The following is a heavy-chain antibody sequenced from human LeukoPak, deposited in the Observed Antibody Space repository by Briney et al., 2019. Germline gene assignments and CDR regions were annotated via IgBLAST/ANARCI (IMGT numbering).Heavy chain of an antibody. J-gene: IGHJ4*02. CDR3: ARVEYSSGWPIDY. V-gene: IGHV1-8*01. Sequence: ASVKVSCKASGYTFTSYDINWVRQATGQGLEWMGWMNPNSGNTGYAQKFQGRATMTRNTSISTAYMELSSLRSEDTAVYYCARVEYSSGWPIDYWGQGTLVTVSS. D-gene: IGHD6-19*01. CDR2: MNPNSGNT. CDR1: GYTFTSYD.